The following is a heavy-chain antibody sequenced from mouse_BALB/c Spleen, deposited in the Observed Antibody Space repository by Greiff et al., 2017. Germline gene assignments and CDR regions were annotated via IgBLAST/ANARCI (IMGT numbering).Heavy chain of an antibody. CDR3: ARYRQASYYFDY. CDR1: GDSITSGY. V-gene: IGHV3-8*02. CDR2: ISYSGST. Sequence: EVKLQESGPSLVKPSQTLSLTCSVTGDSITSGYWNWIRKFPGNKLEYMGYISYSGSTYYNPSLKSRISITRDTSKNQYYLQLNSVTTEDTATYYCARYRQASYYFDYWGQGTTLTVSS. D-gene: IGHD3-2*02. J-gene: IGHJ2*01.